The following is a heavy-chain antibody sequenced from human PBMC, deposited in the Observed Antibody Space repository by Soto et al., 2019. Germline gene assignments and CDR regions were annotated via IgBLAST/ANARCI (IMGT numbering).Heavy chain of an antibody. CDR3: AGGWFGELLGAFDI. J-gene: IGHJ3*02. D-gene: IGHD3-10*01. CDR2: ISYDGSNK. V-gene: IGHV3-30-3*01. Sequence: GGSLRLSCAASGFTFSSYAMHWVRQAPGKGLEWVAVISYDGSNKYYADSVKGRFTISRDNSKNTLYLQMNSLRAEDTAVYYCAGGWFGELLGAFDIWGQGTMVTVSS. CDR1: GFTFSSYA.